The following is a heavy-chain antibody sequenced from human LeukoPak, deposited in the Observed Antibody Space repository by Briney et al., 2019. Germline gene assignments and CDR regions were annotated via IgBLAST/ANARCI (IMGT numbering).Heavy chain of an antibody. V-gene: IGHV1-18*01. J-gene: IGHJ4*02. CDR2: ISAYNGNT. Sequence: ASVKVSCKASDYTFTSYGISWVRQAPGQGLEWMGWISAYNGNTNYAQKLQGRVTMTTDTSTSTAYMELRSLRSDDTAVYYCARDRMYYDILTGYYLFDYWGQGTLVTVSS. CDR3: ARDRMYYDILTGYYLFDY. CDR1: DYTFTSYG. D-gene: IGHD3-9*01.